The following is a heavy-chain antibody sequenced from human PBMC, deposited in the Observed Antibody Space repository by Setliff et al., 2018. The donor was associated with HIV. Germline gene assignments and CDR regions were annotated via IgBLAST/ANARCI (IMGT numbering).Heavy chain of an antibody. Sequence: PSETLSLTCNVSGGSISSYYWNWIRQPPGKGLEWIGSIYYSGSTYYNPSLKSRVTISVDTSKNQFSLKLSSVTAADTAVYYCARLVGAGHYYYYMDVWGKGTTVTVSS. D-gene: IGHD1-26*01. V-gene: IGHV4-59*05. CDR2: IYYSGST. CDR3: ARLVGAGHYYYYMDV. CDR1: GGSISSYY. J-gene: IGHJ6*03.